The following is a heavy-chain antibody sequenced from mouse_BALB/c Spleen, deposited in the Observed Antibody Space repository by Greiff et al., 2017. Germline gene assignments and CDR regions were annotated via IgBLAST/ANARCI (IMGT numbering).Heavy chain of an antibody. CDR1: GYTFTSYN. Sequence: QVQLQQPGAELVKPGASVKMSCKASGYTFTSYNMHWVKQTPGQGLEWIGAIYPGNGDTSYNQKFKGKATLTADKSSSTAYMQLSSLTSEDSAVYYCANWGLRAGAYWGQGTLVTVSA. J-gene: IGHJ3*01. CDR2: IYPGNGDT. D-gene: IGHD2-4*01. V-gene: IGHV1-12*01. CDR3: ANWGLRAGAY.